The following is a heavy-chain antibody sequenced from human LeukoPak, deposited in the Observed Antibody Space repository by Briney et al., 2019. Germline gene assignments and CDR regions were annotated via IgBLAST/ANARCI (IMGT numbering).Heavy chain of an antibody. D-gene: IGHD5-12*01. CDR1: GYSFTSYW. Sequence: GESLKISCKGSGYSFTSYWIGWVRQMPGKGLEWMGIIYPGDSDTRYSPSFQGQVTISADKSISTAYLQWSSLKAPDTAMYYCARAPRWLQSYFDYWGQGTLVTVSS. V-gene: IGHV5-51*01. CDR2: IYPGDSDT. J-gene: IGHJ4*02. CDR3: ARAPRWLQSYFDY.